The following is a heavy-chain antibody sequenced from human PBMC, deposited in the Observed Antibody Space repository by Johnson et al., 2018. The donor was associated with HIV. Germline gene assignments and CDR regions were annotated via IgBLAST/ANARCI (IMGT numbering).Heavy chain of an antibody. J-gene: IGHJ3*02. CDR3: AKGPLYYYDSRLGSGAFDI. D-gene: IGHD3-22*01. CDR2: VSYDGPDK. CDR1: GFTFKIYA. V-gene: IGHV3-30*04. Sequence: QMQLVESGGGVVQPGTSLRLSCAASGFTFKIYAMHWVRQAPGKGLEWVAVVSYDGPDKYYADSVKGRFTISRDNSKNTLYLQMNSLRAEDTAVYYCAKGPLYYYDSRLGSGAFDIWGQGTMVTVSS.